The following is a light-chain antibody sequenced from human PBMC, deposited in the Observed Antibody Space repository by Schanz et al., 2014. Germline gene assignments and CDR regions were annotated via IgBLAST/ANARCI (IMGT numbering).Light chain of an antibody. CDR3: ATWDDSLNGWV. CDR2: KNN. CDR1: SSNIGSNS. Sequence: QSVLTQPPSASGTPGQRITIPCSGSSSNIGSNSVHWYQQLPGTAPKLLIYKNNQRPSGVPDRFSGSKSGTSASLAISGLRSEDEADYCCATWDDSLNGWVFGGGTKLTV. J-gene: IGLJ3*02. V-gene: IGLV1-47*01.